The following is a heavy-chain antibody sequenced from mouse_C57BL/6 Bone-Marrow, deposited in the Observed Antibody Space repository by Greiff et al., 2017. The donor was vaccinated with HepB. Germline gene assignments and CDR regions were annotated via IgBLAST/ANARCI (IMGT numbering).Heavy chain of an antibody. CDR1: GFNIKDYY. Sequence: VQLQQSGAELVKPGASVKLSCTASGFNIKDYYMHWVKQRTEQGLEWIGRIDPEDGETKSAPKFQGKATITADTSSNTAYLQLSSLTSEDTAVYYCATLYGNYRFAYWGQGTLVTVSA. CDR3: ATLYGNYRFAY. D-gene: IGHD2-1*01. J-gene: IGHJ3*01. CDR2: IDPEDGET. V-gene: IGHV14-2*01.